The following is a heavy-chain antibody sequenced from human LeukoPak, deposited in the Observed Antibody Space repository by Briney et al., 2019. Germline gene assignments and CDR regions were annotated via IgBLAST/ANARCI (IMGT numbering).Heavy chain of an antibody. CDR2: INYSGST. D-gene: IGHD3-10*01. Sequence: SETLSLTCAVNGGSFSGYFWSWIRQPPGKGLEWMGEINYSGSTNYNPSLKSRVTISLDTSKKQFSLKLSSVTAADTAVYYCARGIRITMVRGVISVRFDPWGQGTLVAVSS. CDR3: ARGIRITMVRGVISVRFDP. CDR1: GGSFSGYF. J-gene: IGHJ5*02. V-gene: IGHV4-34*01.